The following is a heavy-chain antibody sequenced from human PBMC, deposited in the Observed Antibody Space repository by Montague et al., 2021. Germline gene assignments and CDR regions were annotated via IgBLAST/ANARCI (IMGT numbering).Heavy chain of an antibody. Sequence: QSGAEVKKHGESLRISCKASGYSFAPYWIGWVRQMPGKGLEWMGIIFPDDSDTKYIPSFQGQVNISADKSISTAYLQWTSLKASDSAMNYCARRSSTWPLYYFDDWGQGTLVIVSS. CDR2: IFPDDSDT. D-gene: IGHD6-13*01. CDR3: ARRSSTWPLYYFDD. J-gene: IGHJ4*02. V-gene: IGHV5-51*01. CDR1: GYSFAPYW.